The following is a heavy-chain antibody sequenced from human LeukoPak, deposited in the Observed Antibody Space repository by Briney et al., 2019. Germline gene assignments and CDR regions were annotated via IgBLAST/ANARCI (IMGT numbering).Heavy chain of an antibody. D-gene: IGHD1-26*01. Sequence: SGPTLVNPTQTLRLTCTFSGFSLSSGGVGVGWIRQPPGKALEWLGVIYENDEKLYSSSLQNRLSITKDTSKNQVVLTMANMAPVDTATYYCAHRHRGIASDIWGQGTTVTVSS. CDR2: IYENDEK. CDR1: GFSLSSGGVG. J-gene: IGHJ3*02. CDR3: AHRHRGIASDI. V-gene: IGHV2-5*01.